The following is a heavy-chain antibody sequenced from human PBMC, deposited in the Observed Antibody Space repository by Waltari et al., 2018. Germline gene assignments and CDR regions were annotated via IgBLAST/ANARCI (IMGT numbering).Heavy chain of an antibody. CDR1: GGTFSSYA. CDR2: IIPIFGTA. J-gene: IGHJ4*02. CDR3: ARKRTRRRGYSGYDHFDY. D-gene: IGHD5-12*01. Sequence: QVQLVQSGAEVKKPGSSVKVSCKASGGTFSSYAISWVRQAPGQGLEWMGGIIPIFGTANYAQKFQGRVTITADESTSTAYRELSSLRSEDTAVYYCARKRTRRRGYSGYDHFDYWGQGTLVTVSS. V-gene: IGHV1-69*01.